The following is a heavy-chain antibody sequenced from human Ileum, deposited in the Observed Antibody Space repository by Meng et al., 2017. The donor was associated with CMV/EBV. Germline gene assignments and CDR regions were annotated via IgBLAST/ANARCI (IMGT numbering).Heavy chain of an antibody. CDR1: GFTLDDYV. D-gene: IGHD3-22*01. CDR3: AKDIHPFTMIGPGY. J-gene: IGHJ4*02. CDR2: ISLNRGSI. Sequence: GESPMIPLAASGFTLDDYVLHWVRQAPGKGLEWVSGISLNRGSIGYADSVKRRFTISRNNAKNSLYLPMNSLRVENTALYCCAKDIHPFTMIGPGYWGQGTLVTVSS. V-gene: IGHV3-9*01.